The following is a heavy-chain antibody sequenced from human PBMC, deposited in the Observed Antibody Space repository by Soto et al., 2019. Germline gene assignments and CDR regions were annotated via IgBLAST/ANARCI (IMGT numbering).Heavy chain of an antibody. CDR2: IKSKTDGGTT. V-gene: IGHV3-15*01. D-gene: IGHD3-3*01. CDR1: GFTFSNAW. Sequence: GGSLRLSCAASGFTFSNAWMSWVRQAPGKGLEWVGRIKSKTDGGTTDYAAPVKGRFTISRDDSKNTLYLQMNSLKTEDTAVYYCTTYWSGYYPLDYWGQGTLVTVSS. CDR3: TTYWSGYYPLDY. J-gene: IGHJ4*02.